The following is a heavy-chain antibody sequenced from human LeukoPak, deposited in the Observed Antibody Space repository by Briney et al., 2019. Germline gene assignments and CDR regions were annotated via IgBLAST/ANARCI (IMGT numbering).Heavy chain of an antibody. CDR2: IYYTGTT. CDR3: AREEQYCTSASCYTQFDY. Sequence: SETLSLTCTVSGGSISSYYWSWIRQPPGKGLEWIGSIYYTGTTNYNPSLKNRVTISLDTSKNQFSLSLSSVTAADTAVYYCAREEQYCTSASCYTQFDYWGQGTLVSVSS. D-gene: IGHD2-2*02. CDR1: GGSISSYY. V-gene: IGHV4-59*01. J-gene: IGHJ4*02.